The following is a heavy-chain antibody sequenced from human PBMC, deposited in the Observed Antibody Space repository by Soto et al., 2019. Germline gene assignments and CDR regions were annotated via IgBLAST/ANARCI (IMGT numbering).Heavy chain of an antibody. CDR2: INPSGGST. D-gene: IGHD3-3*01. CDR1: GYTFTSYY. Sequence: GASVKVSCKASGYTFTSYYMHWVRQAPGQGLEWMGIINPSGGSTSYAQKFQGRVTMTRDTSTSTVYMELSSLRSEDTAVYYCARDGTYYDFSSGSTAPQNYYYYMDVWGKGTTVTVSS. CDR3: ARDGTYYDFSSGSTAPQNYYYYMDV. V-gene: IGHV1-46*03. J-gene: IGHJ6*03.